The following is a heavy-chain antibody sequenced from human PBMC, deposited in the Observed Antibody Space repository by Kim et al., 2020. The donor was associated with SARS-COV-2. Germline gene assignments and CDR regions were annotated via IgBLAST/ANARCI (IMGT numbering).Heavy chain of an antibody. V-gene: IGHV4-59*08. J-gene: IGHJ2*01. D-gene: IGHD1-26*01. Sequence: SETLSLTCTVSGGSISSYYWSWIRQPPGKGLEWIGYIYYSGSTNYNPSLKSRVTISVDTSKNQFSLKLSSVTAADTAVYYCARPMDVSGSYLEAGWYFDLWGRGTLVTVSS. CDR2: IYYSGST. CDR3: ARPMDVSGSYLEAGWYFDL. CDR1: GGSISSYY.